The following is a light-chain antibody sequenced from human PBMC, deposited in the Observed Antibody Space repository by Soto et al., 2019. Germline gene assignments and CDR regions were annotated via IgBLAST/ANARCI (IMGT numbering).Light chain of an antibody. CDR2: EVS. J-gene: IGLJ2*01. CDR1: SSDVGGYNY. V-gene: IGLV2-8*01. Sequence: QSALTQPPSASGSPGQSVTISCTGTSSDVGGYNYVSWYQQHPGKAPKLMISEVSKRPSGVPDRFSGSKSVNTASLTVSGLQAEDEADYYCSSFAGNNNLVFGGGTKRTVL. CDR3: SSFAGNNNLV.